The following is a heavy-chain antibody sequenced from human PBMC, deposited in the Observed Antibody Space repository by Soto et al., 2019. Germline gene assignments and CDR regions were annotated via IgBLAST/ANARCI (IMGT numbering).Heavy chain of an antibody. D-gene: IGHD4-4*01. CDR3: ARDPPGFHSAFDF. J-gene: IGHJ4*02. Sequence: GGSLRLSCEASGFSFSSYAMHWVRQAPGKGLEWVAVISDGGVKESYADSVKDRFTISRDDSKNTLFLLINSLRGDDTAVYYCARDPPGFHSAFDFWGQGTLVTVSS. CDR1: GFSFSSYA. V-gene: IGHV3-33*08. CDR2: ISDGGVKE.